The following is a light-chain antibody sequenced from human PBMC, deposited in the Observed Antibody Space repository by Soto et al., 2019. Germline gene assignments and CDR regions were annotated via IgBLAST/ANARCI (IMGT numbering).Light chain of an antibody. Sequence: ELVVTQSPATLSVSPGERATLSCRASQSISNNLDWYQQKRGQAPRRLIYGASTRATGIPARFRGSGSGTEFTFTISSLQSEDFAVYYCQEYHYWPPAYSFGQGTQLLIK. J-gene: IGKJ2*03. V-gene: IGKV3-15*01. CDR3: QEYHYWPPAYS. CDR1: QSISNN. CDR2: GAS.